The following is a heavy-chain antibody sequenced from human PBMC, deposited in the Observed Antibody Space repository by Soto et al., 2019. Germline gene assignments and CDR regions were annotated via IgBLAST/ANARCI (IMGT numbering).Heavy chain of an antibody. CDR2: IYPGDSDT. Sequence: GESLKISCKGSGYSFTSYWIGWVRQMPGKGLEWMGIIYPGDSDTRYSPSFQGQVTISADKSISTAYLQWSSLKASDTAVYFCVRNSPIGSTFSGYDGIDYWGQGTLVTVSS. CDR3: VRNSPIGSTFSGYDGIDY. CDR1: GYSFTSYW. D-gene: IGHD5-12*01. V-gene: IGHV5-51*01. J-gene: IGHJ4*02.